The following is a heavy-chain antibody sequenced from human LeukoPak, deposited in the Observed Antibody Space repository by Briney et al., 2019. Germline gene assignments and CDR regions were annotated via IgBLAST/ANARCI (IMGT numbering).Heavy chain of an antibody. Sequence: GGSLRLSCAASGFTFSSHGMHWVRQAPGKGLEWVAFIRYDGTNKYYADSVKGRFAISRDNSKNTLYLQMNSLRAEDTAVYYCAKDLSGGGWFDPWGQGTLVTVSS. V-gene: IGHV3-30*02. CDR3: AKDLSGGGWFDP. J-gene: IGHJ5*02. CDR2: IRYDGTNK. D-gene: IGHD2-15*01. CDR1: GFTFSSHG.